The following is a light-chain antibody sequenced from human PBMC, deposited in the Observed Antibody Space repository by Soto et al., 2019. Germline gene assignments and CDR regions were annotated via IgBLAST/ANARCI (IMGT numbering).Light chain of an antibody. CDR1: QSLRYN. Sequence: EIVMTQSPATLAVSPGARATLSCRASQSLRYNLAWYQQKPGQPPMLLIYAASTRATGIPARFSGSGSGTEFTLTISGLQSEDFAVYYCQQYSDWPRTFGPGTTVVIK. V-gene: IGKV3-15*01. CDR2: AAS. CDR3: QQYSDWPRT. J-gene: IGKJ2*02.